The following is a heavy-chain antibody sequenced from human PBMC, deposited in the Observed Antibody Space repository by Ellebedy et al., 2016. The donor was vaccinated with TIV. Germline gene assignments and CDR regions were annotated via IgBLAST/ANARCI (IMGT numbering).Heavy chain of an antibody. D-gene: IGHD5-12*01. V-gene: IGHV1-2*02. Sequence: AASVKVSCKTSGYTFTAYYIHWVRQAPGQGLEWMGWINPNSYATKYAQKFQGRVTLTRDTSASTAYMELSSLRSEDTAVYYCARDGWYSGYGADFDYWGQGTLVTVSS. J-gene: IGHJ4*02. CDR1: GYTFTAYY. CDR3: ARDGWYSGYGADFDY. CDR2: INPNSYAT.